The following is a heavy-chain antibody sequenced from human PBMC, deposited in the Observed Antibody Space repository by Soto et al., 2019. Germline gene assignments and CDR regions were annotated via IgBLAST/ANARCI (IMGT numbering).Heavy chain of an antibody. V-gene: IGHV1-69*13. CDR3: ARDGGSWYRGPVYDFDY. D-gene: IGHD6-13*01. CDR2: IIPIFGTA. Sequence: PVKLTCKASGGTFSSYAISWVRQETGQGLEWMGGIIPIFGTANYAQKFQGRVTITADESTSTAYMELSSLRSEDTAVYYCARDGGSWYRGPVYDFDYWGQGTLVTGSS. J-gene: IGHJ4*02. CDR1: GGTFSSYA.